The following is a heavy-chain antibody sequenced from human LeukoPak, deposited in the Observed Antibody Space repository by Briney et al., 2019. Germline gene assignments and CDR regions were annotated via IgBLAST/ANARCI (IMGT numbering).Heavy chain of an antibody. J-gene: IGHJ4*02. Sequence: ASVKASCKASGYTFTSYGISWVRQAPGQGLEWMGWISAYNGNTNYAQKLQGRVTMTTDTSTSTAYMELRSLRSDDTAVYYCARDDYYDSSGYYDYWGQGTLVTVSS. D-gene: IGHD3-22*01. V-gene: IGHV1-18*01. CDR3: ARDDYYDSSGYYDY. CDR1: GYTFTSYG. CDR2: ISAYNGNT.